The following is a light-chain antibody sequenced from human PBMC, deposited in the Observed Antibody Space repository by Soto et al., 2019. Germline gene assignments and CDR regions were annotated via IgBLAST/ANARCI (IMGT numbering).Light chain of an antibody. Sequence: DIQMTQSPSSLSASVGDSVTITCRASQSVRNYLNWYQHKPGKAPKLLIYGASRLQTGVPSRFSGSGSGTDFTLTVSSLQPEDFATYHCQQTYSSSWTFGQGTKVEIK. J-gene: IGKJ1*01. CDR1: QSVRNY. V-gene: IGKV1-39*01. CDR2: GAS. CDR3: QQTYSSSWT.